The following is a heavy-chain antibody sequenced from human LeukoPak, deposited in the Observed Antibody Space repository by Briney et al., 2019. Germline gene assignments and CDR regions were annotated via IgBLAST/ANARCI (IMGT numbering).Heavy chain of an antibody. CDR2: ISGSGSTI. CDR1: GFTFSSYD. V-gene: IGHV3-48*03. J-gene: IGHJ4*02. CDR3: ARDLYCSSWFAFDY. D-gene: IGHD6-13*01. Sequence: GGSLRLSCAASGFTFSSYDMNWVRQAPGEGLGWVSYISGSGSTIYYADSVKGRFTISRDNAKNSLYLQMNSLRAEDAAVYYCARDLYCSSWFAFDYWGQGTLVTVSS.